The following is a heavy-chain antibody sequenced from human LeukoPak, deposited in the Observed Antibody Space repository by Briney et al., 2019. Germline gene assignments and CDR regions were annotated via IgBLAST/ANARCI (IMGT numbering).Heavy chain of an antibody. CDR3: ARGRQTYYDYVWGSYRPFWY. CDR2: INPNSGGT. J-gene: IGHJ4*02. V-gene: IGHV1-2*02. Sequence: ASVKVSCKASGYTLTGYYMHWVRQAPGQGLEWMGWINPNSGGTNYAQKFQGRVTMTRDTSISTAYMELSRLRSDDTAVYYCARGRQTYYDYVWGSYRPFWYWGQGTLVTVSS. D-gene: IGHD3-16*02. CDR1: GYTLTGYY.